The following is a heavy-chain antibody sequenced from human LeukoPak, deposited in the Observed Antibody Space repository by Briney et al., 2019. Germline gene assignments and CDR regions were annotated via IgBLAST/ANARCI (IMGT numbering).Heavy chain of an antibody. Sequence: SETLSLTXTVSGGSISSYYWSWIRQPPGKGLEWIGYIYYSGSTNYNPSLKSRVTISVDTSKNQFSLKLSSVTAADTAVYYCAIGGIAARQDNWFDPWGQGTLVTVSS. D-gene: IGHD6-6*01. J-gene: IGHJ5*02. V-gene: IGHV4-59*01. CDR3: AIGGIAARQDNWFDP. CDR1: GGSISSYY. CDR2: IYYSGST.